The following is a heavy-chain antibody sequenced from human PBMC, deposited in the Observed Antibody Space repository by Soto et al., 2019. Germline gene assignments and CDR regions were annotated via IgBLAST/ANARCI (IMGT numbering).Heavy chain of an antibody. CDR2: IIPIFGTA. Sequence: GASVKVXCKASGGTXSSYAISWVRQSPGQGLEWMGGIIPIFGTANYAQKFQGRVTITADESTSTAYMELSSLRSEDTAVYYCAREMLDYGDGKYYYYYYGMDVWGQGTTVTVSS. CDR1: GGTXSSYA. D-gene: IGHD4-17*01. V-gene: IGHV1-69*13. J-gene: IGHJ6*02. CDR3: AREMLDYGDGKYYYYYYGMDV.